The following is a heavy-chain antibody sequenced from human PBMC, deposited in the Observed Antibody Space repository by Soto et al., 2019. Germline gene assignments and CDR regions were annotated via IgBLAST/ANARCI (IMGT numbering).Heavy chain of an antibody. J-gene: IGHJ4*01. V-gene: IGHV3-48*02. CDR1: GFSFRDHS. Sequence: GGSLRLSCVGSGFSFRDHSMNWVRQPPGKGLQWISYISSSSENIYYADSVKGRFTVSRDNAKNTLFLQMNSLRDDDSAIYYCARLPKGSVVTGWGQGSLVTVSS. D-gene: IGHD2-21*02. CDR3: ARLPKGSVVTG. CDR2: ISSSSENI.